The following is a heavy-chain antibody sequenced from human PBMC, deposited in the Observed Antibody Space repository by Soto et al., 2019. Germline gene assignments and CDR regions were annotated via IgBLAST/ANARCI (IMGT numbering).Heavy chain of an antibody. J-gene: IGHJ4*02. Sequence: EVQLVESGGGLVQPGGSLRLSCAASGFTFSSYSMNWVRQAPGKGLEWVSYISSSSSYIYYADSVKGRFTISRDNAKNSLYLQMNSLRVEDTAVYYCARDWGSSSSRRGCWGQGTLVTVSS. D-gene: IGHD6-6*01. V-gene: IGHV3-21*05. CDR1: GFTFSSYS. CDR3: ARDWGSSSSRRGC. CDR2: ISSSSSYI.